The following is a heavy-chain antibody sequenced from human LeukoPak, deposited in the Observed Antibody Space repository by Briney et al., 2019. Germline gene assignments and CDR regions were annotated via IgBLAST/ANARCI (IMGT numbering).Heavy chain of an antibody. CDR3: ASAPFSVFGVVS. Sequence: GGSLRLSCAASGFTFSTYWMPWVRQGPGKSLVWVSRISTDGSITTYADSVRGRFTISRDNAKNTLYLQMKSLTAEDTAIYFCASAPFSVFGVVSWGQGTLVTVSS. D-gene: IGHD3-3*01. J-gene: IGHJ5*02. CDR1: GFTFSTYW. CDR2: ISTDGSIT. V-gene: IGHV3-74*03.